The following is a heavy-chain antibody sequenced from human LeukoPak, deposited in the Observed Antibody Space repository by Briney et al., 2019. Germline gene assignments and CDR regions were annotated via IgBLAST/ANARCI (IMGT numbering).Heavy chain of an antibody. CDR3: ARDPGYSSDY. Sequence: SETLSLTCAVYGGSFSGYYWSWIRQPPGKGLEWIGEINHSGSTNYNPSLKSRVTISVDTSKNQFSLKLSSVTAADTAVYYCARDPGYSSDYWGQGTLVTVSP. J-gene: IGHJ4*02. CDR1: GGSFSGYY. CDR2: INHSGST. V-gene: IGHV4-34*01. D-gene: IGHD5-18*01.